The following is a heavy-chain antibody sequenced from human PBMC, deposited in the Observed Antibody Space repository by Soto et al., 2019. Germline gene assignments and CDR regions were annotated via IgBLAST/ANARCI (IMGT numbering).Heavy chain of an antibody. CDR1: GFTFSSYA. CDR3: ARDRVGSISNWFDP. J-gene: IGHJ5*02. Sequence: PGGSLRLSCAASGFTFSSYAMHWARQAPGKGLEWVAVISYDGSNKYYADSVKGRFTISRDNSKNTLYLQMNSLRAEDTAVYYCARDRVGSISNWFDPWGQGTLVTVSS. CDR2: ISYDGSNK. D-gene: IGHD1-26*01. V-gene: IGHV3-30-3*01.